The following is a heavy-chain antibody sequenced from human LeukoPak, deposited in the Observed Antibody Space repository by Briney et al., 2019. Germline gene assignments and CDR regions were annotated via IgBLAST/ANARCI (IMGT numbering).Heavy chain of an antibody. V-gene: IGHV4-39*01. CDR3: ARRNPLNVLPGAFDI. CDR1: GGSISSSSYY. Sequence: ASETLSLTCTVSGGSISSSSYYWGWIRQPPGTGLEWIGSIYYSGSTYYNPSLKSRVTISVDTSKNQFSLKLSSVTAADTAVYYCARRNPLNVLPGAFDIWGQGTMVTVSS. D-gene: IGHD1-14*01. CDR2: IYYSGST. J-gene: IGHJ3*02.